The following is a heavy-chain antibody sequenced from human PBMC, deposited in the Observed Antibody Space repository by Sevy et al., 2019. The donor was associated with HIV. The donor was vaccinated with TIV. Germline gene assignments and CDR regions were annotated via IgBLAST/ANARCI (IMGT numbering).Heavy chain of an antibody. J-gene: IGHJ4*02. Sequence: ASVKVYCKASGYTFSSNGIAWVRQAPGQGLQWMGWIGVYNGNSNYAQNLRDRVTMTTDTSTSTAYMELKSLRSDDTAVYYCARVPTYYFGSGTYFDYRGQGTLVTVSS. V-gene: IGHV1-18*01. D-gene: IGHD3-10*01. CDR2: IGVYNGNS. CDR1: GYTFSSNG. CDR3: ARVPTYYFGSGTYFDY.